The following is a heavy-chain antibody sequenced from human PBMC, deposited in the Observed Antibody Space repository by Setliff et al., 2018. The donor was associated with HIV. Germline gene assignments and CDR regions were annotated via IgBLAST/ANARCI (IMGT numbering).Heavy chain of an antibody. J-gene: IGHJ4*01. Sequence: ASVKVSCKASGYTFTTYSLHWVRQAPGQSLEWMGWINVGKGDTKYSQDLQGRITITRDTTANTAYMELSSLRSDDTAVYFCARGALLAVFDFDHWGRGTQVTVSA. CDR2: INVGKGDT. CDR3: ARGALLAVFDFDH. D-gene: IGHD1-26*01. CDR1: GYTFTTYS. V-gene: IGHV1-3*01.